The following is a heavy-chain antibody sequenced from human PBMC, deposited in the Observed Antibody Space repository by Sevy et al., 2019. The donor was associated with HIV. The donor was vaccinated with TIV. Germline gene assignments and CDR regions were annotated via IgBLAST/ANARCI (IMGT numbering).Heavy chain of an antibody. CDR1: GFTFSSYA. CDR2: ISGSGGST. D-gene: IGHD6-6*01. V-gene: IGHV3-23*01. CDR3: AKATISSSSFDY. Sequence: GGSLRLSCAASGFTFSSYAMSWVRQAPRKGLEWVSAISGSGGSTYYADSVKGRFTISRDNSKNTLYLQMNSLRAEDTAVYYCAKATISSSSFDYWGQGTLVTVSS. J-gene: IGHJ4*02.